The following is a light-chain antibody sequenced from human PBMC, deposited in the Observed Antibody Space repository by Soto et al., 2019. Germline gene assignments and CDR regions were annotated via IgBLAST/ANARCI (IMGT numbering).Light chain of an antibody. V-gene: IGLV2-14*01. CDR1: SSDDGGYNY. CDR2: DVS. Sequence: QSALTQPASVSGSPGQSITISCTGTSSDDGGYNYVSWYQQHPGKAPKLMIYDVSNRPSGLSNRFSGSKSGNTASLTISGLQAEDEADYYCSSYTSSSTRVFGGGTQLTVL. J-gene: IGLJ2*01. CDR3: SSYTSSSTRV.